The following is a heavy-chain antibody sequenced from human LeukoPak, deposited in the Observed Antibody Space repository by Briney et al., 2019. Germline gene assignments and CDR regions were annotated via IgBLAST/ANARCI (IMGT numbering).Heavy chain of an antibody. Sequence: SGGSLRLSCAASGFTFSTYSMNWVRQAPGKGLEWVSYISRSSSIIYYADSVKGRFTISRDNAKNSLYLQMNSLRAEDTAVYYCARDGFSYGPGAAMGYWGQGTLVTVSS. V-gene: IGHV3-48*01. CDR3: ARDGFSYGPGAAMGY. CDR1: GFTFSTYS. J-gene: IGHJ4*02. CDR2: ISRSSSII. D-gene: IGHD3-10*01.